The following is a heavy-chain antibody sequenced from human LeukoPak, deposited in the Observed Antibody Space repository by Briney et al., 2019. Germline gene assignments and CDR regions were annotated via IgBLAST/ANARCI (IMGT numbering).Heavy chain of an antibody. Sequence: GGSLRLSCAASGLTFSSFGLSWVRQAPGKGLEWVSAISGSGGSTYYAASVKARFTISRDNSKNTLYLQMNSLRAEDTALYYCAGGPGVYYYGMDVWGQGTSVTVSS. CDR3: AGGPGVYYYGMDV. J-gene: IGHJ6*02. CDR1: GLTFSSFG. V-gene: IGHV3-23*01. CDR2: ISGSGGST.